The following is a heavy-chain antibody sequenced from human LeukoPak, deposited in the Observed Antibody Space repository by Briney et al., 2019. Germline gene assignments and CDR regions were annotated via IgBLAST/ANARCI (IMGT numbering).Heavy chain of an antibody. J-gene: IGHJ4*02. Sequence: ASVKVSCKAAGYTFTGYYMHWVRQAPGQGLEWMGWINPNSGGTNYAQKFQGRVTMTRDTSISTAYMELSRLRSDDTAVYYCARDRHQLLPGEDYWGQGTLVTVSS. CDR2: INPNSGGT. V-gene: IGHV1-2*02. CDR3: ARDRHQLLPGEDY. D-gene: IGHD2-2*01. CDR1: GYTFTGYY.